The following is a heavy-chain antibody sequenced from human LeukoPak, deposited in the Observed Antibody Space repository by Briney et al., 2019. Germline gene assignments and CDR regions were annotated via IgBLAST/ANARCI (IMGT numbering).Heavy chain of an antibody. J-gene: IGHJ5*02. CDR3: ARDRYSSGWLPTGGFDP. V-gene: IGHV3-48*01. Sequence: GGSLRLSCAASGFTFSSYSMNWVRQAPGKGLGWVSYISSSSSTIYYADSVKGRFTISRDNAKNSLYLQMNSLRAEDTAVYYCARDRYSSGWLPTGGFDPWGQGTLVTVSS. CDR1: GFTFSSYS. CDR2: ISSSSSTI. D-gene: IGHD6-19*01.